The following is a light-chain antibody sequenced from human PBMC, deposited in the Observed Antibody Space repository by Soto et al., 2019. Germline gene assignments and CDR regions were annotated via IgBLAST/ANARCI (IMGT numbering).Light chain of an antibody. Sequence: EVMLSQSPGTLCLYTGDRGTLPCRAIQSVSSSYLAWYQQKTGQAPSLLIYDASSRATGIPARFSGSGSGTEFTLTISSLQSEDFAVYYCQQYNNWPPWTFGQG. CDR2: DAS. J-gene: IGKJ1*01. V-gene: IGKV3D-15*01. CDR3: QQYNNWPPWT. CDR1: QSVSSSY.